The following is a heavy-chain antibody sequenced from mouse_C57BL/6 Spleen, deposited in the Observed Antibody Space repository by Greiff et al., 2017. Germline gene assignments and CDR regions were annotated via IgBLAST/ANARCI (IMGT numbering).Heavy chain of an antibody. CDR3: ARSGTVRFAY. V-gene: IGHV1-82*01. J-gene: IGHJ3*01. Sequence: VQLQQSGPELVKPGASVKISCKASGYAFSSSWMNWVKQRPGKGLEWIGRIYPGDGDTNYNGKFKGKATLTADKSSSTAYMQLSSLTSEDSAVYFCARSGTVRFAYWGQGTLVTVSA. CDR2: IYPGDGDT. CDR1: GYAFSSSW. D-gene: IGHD1-1*01.